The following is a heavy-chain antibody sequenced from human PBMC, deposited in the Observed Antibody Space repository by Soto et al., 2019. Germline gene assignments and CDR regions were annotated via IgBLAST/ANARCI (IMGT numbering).Heavy chain of an antibody. Sequence: ASVKVSCKASGGTFSSYAISWVRQAPGQGLEWLGGIIPIFGTANYAQKFQGRVTITADESTSTAYMELSSLRSEDTTVYYCARDEPITIFGVVIISGWFEPWGQGTLVTVSS. CDR3: ARDEPITIFGVVIISGWFEP. J-gene: IGHJ5*02. D-gene: IGHD3-3*01. CDR1: GGTFSSYA. V-gene: IGHV1-69*13. CDR2: IIPIFGTA.